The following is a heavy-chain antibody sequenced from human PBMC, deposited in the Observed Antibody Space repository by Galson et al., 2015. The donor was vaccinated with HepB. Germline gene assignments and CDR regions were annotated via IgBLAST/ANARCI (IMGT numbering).Heavy chain of an antibody. V-gene: IGHV3-64*01. CDR3: ALRGKQQLAAFDY. D-gene: IGHD6-13*01. Sequence: SLRLSCAASGFTFSSYAMHWVRQAPGKGLEYVSAISSNGGSTYYANSVKGRFTISGDNSKNTLYLQMGSLRAEDMAVYYCALRGKQQLAAFDYWGQGTLVTVSS. CDR1: GFTFSSYA. J-gene: IGHJ4*02. CDR2: ISSNGGST.